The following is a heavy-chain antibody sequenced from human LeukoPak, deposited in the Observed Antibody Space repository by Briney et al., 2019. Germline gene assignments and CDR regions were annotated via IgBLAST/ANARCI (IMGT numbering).Heavy chain of an antibody. Sequence: GGSLRLSCAASGFTVSSNYMSWVRQAPGKGLEWVSVIYSGGSTYYADSVKGRFTISRDNSKNTLYLQMNSLGAADTAVFYCAGSYVSRSFDYWGQGTLVTVSS. CDR1: GFTVSSNY. V-gene: IGHV3-66*01. CDR3: AGSYVSRSFDY. CDR2: IYSGGST. J-gene: IGHJ4*02. D-gene: IGHD3-16*01.